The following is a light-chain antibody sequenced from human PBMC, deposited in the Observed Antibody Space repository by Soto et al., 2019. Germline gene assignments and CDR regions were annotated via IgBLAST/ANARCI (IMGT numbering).Light chain of an antibody. CDR1: QSILYSSNNKNY. V-gene: IGKV4-1*01. CDR3: QQYYTTPHP. J-gene: IGKJ1*01. Sequence: DIVMTQSPDSLAVSLGERATINCKSSQSILYSSNNKNYLAWYQQKPGQPPKLLIYWASTRESGVPDRLSGSGSGTDFTLTISSLQAEDVAVYYCQQYYTTPHPFGQGTKVEIK. CDR2: WAS.